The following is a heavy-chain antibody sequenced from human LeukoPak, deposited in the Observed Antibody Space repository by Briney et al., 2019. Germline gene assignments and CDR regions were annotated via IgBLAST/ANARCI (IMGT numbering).Heavy chain of an antibody. D-gene: IGHD6-13*01. Sequence: ASVKVSCKASGYTFTSYAITWVRQAPGQGLKWMGWISAYNGRTNYAQNLQDRVTLTIDTSTSTAYMELRSLKSDDTAVYFCARCESGSSWPWELGNNWSQGTPVTVSS. CDR2: ISAYNGRT. J-gene: IGHJ4*02. CDR1: GYTFTSYA. V-gene: IGHV1-18*01. CDR3: ARCESGSSWPWELGNN.